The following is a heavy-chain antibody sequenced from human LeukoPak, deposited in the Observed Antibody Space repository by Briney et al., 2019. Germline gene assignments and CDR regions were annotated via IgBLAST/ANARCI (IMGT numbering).Heavy chain of an antibody. CDR2: ISGNGHQT. V-gene: IGHV3-23*01. CDR3: AQDANYYDSSGFFIPSDY. Sequence: PGGSLRLSCSASGFAFSRFAMTWVRHLPGKGLDWVSTISGNGHQTYYGDSVKGRFSVSRDNSKNILYLQMDSLRADDSALYYCAQDANYYDSSGFFIPSDYWGQGTLVTVSS. J-gene: IGHJ4*02. D-gene: IGHD3-22*01. CDR1: GFAFSRFA.